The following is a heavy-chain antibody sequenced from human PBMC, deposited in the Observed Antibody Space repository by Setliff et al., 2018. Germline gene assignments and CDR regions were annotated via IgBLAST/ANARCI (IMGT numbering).Heavy chain of an antibody. CDR1: GFPFSSYA. V-gene: IGHV3-23*01. J-gene: IGHJ6*03. CDR3: AKDLLVSGSYYYYYYMDV. D-gene: IGHD1-26*01. CDR2: ISGTGGST. Sequence: GGSLRLSCAASGFPFSSYALSWVRQAPGKGLEWVSAISGTGGSTYYADSVKGRFNISRDNSKNTLYLQMNSLRAEDTAVYYCAKDLLVSGSYYYYYYMDVWGKGTTVTVSS.